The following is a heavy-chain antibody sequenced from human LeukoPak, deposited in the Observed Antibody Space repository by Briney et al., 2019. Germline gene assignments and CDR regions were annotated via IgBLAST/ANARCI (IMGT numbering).Heavy chain of an antibody. CDR3: ARDNVYSGYAADLFDY. CDR1: GYTFTSYG. J-gene: IGHJ4*02. CDR2: ISAYNGNT. V-gene: IGHV1-18*01. D-gene: IGHD5-12*01. Sequence: ASVKVSCKASGYTFTSYGISWVRQAPGQGLEWMGWISAYNGNTNYAQKLQGRVTMTTDTSTSTAYMELRSLRSDDTAVYYCARDNVYSGYAADLFDYWGQGTLVTVSS.